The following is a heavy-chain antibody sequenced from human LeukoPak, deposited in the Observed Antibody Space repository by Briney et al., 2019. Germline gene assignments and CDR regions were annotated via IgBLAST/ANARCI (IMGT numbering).Heavy chain of an antibody. CDR1: GYSISSGFY. D-gene: IGHD3-10*01. CDR2: IHYSGST. CDR3: ARGFRGPNFDY. J-gene: IGHJ4*02. Sequence: SETLSLTCTVSGYSISSGFYWGWIRQPPGEGLQYIGSIHYSGSTFYDPSLKSRVTISVDTSKNQFSLRLSSVTAADTAVYYCARGFRGPNFDYWGQGTLVTVSS. V-gene: IGHV4-38-2*02.